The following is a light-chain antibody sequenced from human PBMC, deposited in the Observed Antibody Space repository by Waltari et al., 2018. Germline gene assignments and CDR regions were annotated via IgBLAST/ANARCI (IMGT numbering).Light chain of an antibody. V-gene: IGLV2-8*01. CDR1: SSDLGADNY. CDR2: EVN. CDR3: FSYAGSNTFV. J-gene: IGLJ1*01. Sequence: QSALTQPPSASGSPGQSVTISCTGTSSDLGADNYVSWYQQHPGKAPKFMIYEVNKRPSGVPDRFSGSKSGNTASLTISGLQAEDEADYYCFSYAGSNTFVFGTGTEVTVL.